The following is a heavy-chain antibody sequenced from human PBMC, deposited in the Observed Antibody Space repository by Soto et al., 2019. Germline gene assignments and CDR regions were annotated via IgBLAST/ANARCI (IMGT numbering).Heavy chain of an antibody. J-gene: IGHJ4*02. CDR3: AIPPPIEVAGPDY. D-gene: IGHD6-19*01. CDR1: GGSISGSPYH. V-gene: IGHV4-39*02. CDR2: IDDSGKV. Sequence: SETLSLTCSDSGGSISGSPYHWGWIRQPPGKGLEWIGSIDDSGKVYYNPSLTGRATLFVDTSRNRFSLNLDSVTAADTAVYYCAIPPPIEVAGPDYWGQGTLVTVSS.